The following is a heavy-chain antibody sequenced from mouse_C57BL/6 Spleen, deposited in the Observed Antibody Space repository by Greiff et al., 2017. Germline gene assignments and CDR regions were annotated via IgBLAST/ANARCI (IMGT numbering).Heavy chain of an antibody. V-gene: IGHV1-82*01. CDR3: AVSCYYGHDFDD. D-gene: IGHD1-2*01. Sequence: VQLQPSGPELVKPGASVTISCKASGYAFSSSWMNWVKQRPGKGLEWIGRFYPGDGDTNYNGKFKGKATLTADKSSSTAYMQLSSLTSEDSAVYFCAVSCYYGHDFDDWGTGTTLTVSS. J-gene: IGHJ1*03. CDR1: GYAFSSSW. CDR2: FYPGDGDT.